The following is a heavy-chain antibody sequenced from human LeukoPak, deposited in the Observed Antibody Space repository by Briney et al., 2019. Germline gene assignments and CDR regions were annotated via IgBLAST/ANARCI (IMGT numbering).Heavy chain of an antibody. Sequence: SQTLSLTCTVSGGSISSGDYYWRWLRQPPGRGLERIGYIYYSGSTYYHPSLQSRVTISVDTSKNQFSLRLSSVTAADTAVYYCARTKYSSGWYVVRSGDPFDYWGQGTLVTVSS. D-gene: IGHD6-19*01. J-gene: IGHJ4*02. CDR3: ARTKYSSGWYVVRSGDPFDY. V-gene: IGHV4-30-4*08. CDR2: IYYSGST. CDR1: GGSISSGDYY.